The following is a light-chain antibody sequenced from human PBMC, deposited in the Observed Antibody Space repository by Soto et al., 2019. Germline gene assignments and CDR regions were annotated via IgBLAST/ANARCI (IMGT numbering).Light chain of an antibody. CDR3: SSYTSTRNVV. CDR1: SSDVGGYNY. CDR2: DVN. Sequence: QSVLTQPASVSGSPGQSITISCTGTSSDVGGYNYVSWYQQHPGNAPQLMIYDVNNRPSGISNRFSGSKSGNTASLTISGLQAEDEADYYCSSYTSTRNVVFGGGTKLTVL. J-gene: IGLJ2*01. V-gene: IGLV2-14*01.